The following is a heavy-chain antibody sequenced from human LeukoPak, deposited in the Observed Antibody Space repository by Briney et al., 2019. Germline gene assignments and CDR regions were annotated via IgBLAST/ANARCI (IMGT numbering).Heavy chain of an antibody. CDR3: TTGSSSYGYVLPY. Sequence: GGSLRLSCAASGFAFSNAWMSWVRQAPGKGLEWVGRIKSKTDGGTTDYAAPVKGRFTVLRDDSKNTLYLQMNSLKTEDTAVYYCTTGSSSYGYVLPYWGQGTLVTVSS. V-gene: IGHV3-15*01. J-gene: IGHJ4*02. CDR2: IKSKTDGGTT. CDR1: GFAFSNAW. D-gene: IGHD5-18*01.